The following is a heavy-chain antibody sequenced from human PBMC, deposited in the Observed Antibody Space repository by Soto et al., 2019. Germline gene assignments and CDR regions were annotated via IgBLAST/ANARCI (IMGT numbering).Heavy chain of an antibody. J-gene: IGHJ6*03. Sequence: EASVKVSCKASGYTFTSYDINWVRQATGQGLEWMGWMNPNSGNTGYAQKFQGRVTMTRNTSISTAYMELSSLRSEDTAVYYCARGPDFWSGYYYYYYYMDVWGKGTTVIVSS. D-gene: IGHD3-3*01. V-gene: IGHV1-8*01. CDR1: GYTFTSYD. CDR3: ARGPDFWSGYYYYYYYMDV. CDR2: MNPNSGNT.